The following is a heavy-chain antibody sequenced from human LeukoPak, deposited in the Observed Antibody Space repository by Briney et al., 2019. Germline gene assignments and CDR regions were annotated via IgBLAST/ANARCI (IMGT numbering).Heavy chain of an antibody. V-gene: IGHV4-39*01. CDR1: GGSISSSSYY. CDR3: ARPGGYYYDSSGQIDAFDI. J-gene: IGHJ3*02. CDR2: IYYSGST. D-gene: IGHD3-22*01. Sequence: SETLSLTCTVSGGSISSSSYYWGWIRQPPGKGLEWIGSIYYSGSTYYNPSLKSRVTISADTSKNQFSLKLSSVTAADTAVYYCARPGGYYYDSSGQIDAFDIWGQGTMVTVSS.